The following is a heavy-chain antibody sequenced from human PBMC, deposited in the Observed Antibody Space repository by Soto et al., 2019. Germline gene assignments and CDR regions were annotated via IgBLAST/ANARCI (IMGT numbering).Heavy chain of an antibody. CDR1: GFTFSSYA. J-gene: IGHJ6*03. Sequence: LRLSCAASGFTFSSYAMSWVRQAPGKGLEWVSAISGSGGSTYYADSVKGRFTISRDNSKNTLYLQMNSLRAEDTAVYYCAKDLRDYGVYYYYYMDVWGKGTTVTVSS. CDR3: AKDLRDYGVYYYYYMDV. CDR2: ISGSGGST. V-gene: IGHV3-23*01. D-gene: IGHD4-17*01.